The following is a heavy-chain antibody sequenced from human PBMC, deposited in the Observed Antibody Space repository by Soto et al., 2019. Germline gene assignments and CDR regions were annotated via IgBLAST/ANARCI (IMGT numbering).Heavy chain of an antibody. Sequence: GGSLRLSCAVSGFTFDDNAMDWVRQAPEKGLEWVSGINWKSDIGYADSVKGRFTISRDNAENSLYLQMNSLRVEDTAVYYCVRGGLSGGFSNYGSWGQGALVTVSS. V-gene: IGHV3-9*01. CDR1: GFTFDDNA. CDR2: INWKSDI. J-gene: IGHJ5*02. CDR3: VRGGLSGGFSNYGS. D-gene: IGHD1-26*01.